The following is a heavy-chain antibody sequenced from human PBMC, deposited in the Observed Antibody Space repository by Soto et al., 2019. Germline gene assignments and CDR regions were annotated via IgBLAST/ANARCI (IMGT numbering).Heavy chain of an antibody. J-gene: IGHJ5*02. CDR2: IYYIGST. CDR1: GGSISSGGYY. V-gene: IGHV4-31*03. CDR3: ARSVFP. Sequence: PSETLSLTCTVSGGSISSGGYYWNWIRLHPGKGLEWIGYIYYIGSTYYNPSLKSRVTISLDTSKNQFSLKLSSVTAADTAVYYCARSVFPWGQGTLVTVSS.